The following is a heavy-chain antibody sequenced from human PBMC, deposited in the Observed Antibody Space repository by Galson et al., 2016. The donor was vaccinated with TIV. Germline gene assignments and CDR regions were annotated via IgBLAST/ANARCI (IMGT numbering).Heavy chain of an antibody. CDR2: INAGNGDT. Sequence: SVKVSCKASGYAFTTYAIHWVRQAPGHGLEWMGWINAGNGDTTYSQKCQGRVTISRETSASTAYMELSSLTSEDTARYYCARGATIDWAFDYWGPATLVTVSS. CDR1: GYAFTTYA. J-gene: IGHJ4*02. CDR3: ARGATIDWAFDY. D-gene: IGHD3-9*01. V-gene: IGHV1-3*01.